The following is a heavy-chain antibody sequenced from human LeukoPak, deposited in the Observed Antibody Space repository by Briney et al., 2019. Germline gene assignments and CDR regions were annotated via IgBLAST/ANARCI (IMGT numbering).Heavy chain of an antibody. CDR2: IRYDGSNK. V-gene: IGHV3-30*02. Sequence: GGSLRLSXAASAFTFSSYGMHWVRQAPGKGLEWVAFIRYDGSNKYYADSVKARFTISRDNSKNTLYLQMNSLRVEDTAVYYCATGYNRGWYGRLDYWGQGTLVTVSS. CDR3: ATGYNRGWYGRLDY. J-gene: IGHJ4*02. CDR1: AFTFSSYG. D-gene: IGHD6-19*01.